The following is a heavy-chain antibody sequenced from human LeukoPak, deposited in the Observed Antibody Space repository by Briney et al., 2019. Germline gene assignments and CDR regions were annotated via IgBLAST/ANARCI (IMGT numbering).Heavy chain of an antibody. Sequence: ASVKVSCKASGYTFTSYDINWVRQATGQGLEWMGWMNPNSGNTGYAQKFQGRVTMTRNTSISTAYMELSSLRSEDTAVYYCTRAVSDCSSTSCYVVVGAGHFDYGGQGTLVTDSS. CDR3: TRAVSDCSSTSCYVVVGAGHFDY. CDR1: GYTFTSYD. J-gene: IGHJ4*02. V-gene: IGHV1-8*01. D-gene: IGHD2-2*01. CDR2: MNPNSGNT.